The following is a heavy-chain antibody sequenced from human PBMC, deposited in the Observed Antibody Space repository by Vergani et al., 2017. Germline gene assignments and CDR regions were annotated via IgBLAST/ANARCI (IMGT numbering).Heavy chain of an antibody. V-gene: IGHV1-69*08. CDR1: GGTFSSYT. CDR2: IIPILGIA. CDR3: ARDPTTVTTGDY. J-gene: IGHJ4*02. D-gene: IGHD4-11*01. Sequence: QVQLVQSGAEVKKPGSSVKVSCKASGGTFSSYTINWVRQAPGQGLEWMGRIIPILGIANYAQKFQGRVTITADKSTSTAYMELSSLRSEDTAVYYCARDPTTVTTGDYWGQGTLVTVSS.